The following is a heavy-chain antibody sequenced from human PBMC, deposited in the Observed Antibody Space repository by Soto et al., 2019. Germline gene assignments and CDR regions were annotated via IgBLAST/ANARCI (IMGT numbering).Heavy chain of an antibody. Sequence: EVQLLESGGGLVQPGGSLRLSCEASGFTFSGYAMSWVRQAPGKGLELVSAISGGAVITYYADSVKGRFTISRDNSKNTLYMQMNRLRAEATAVYYCGTHYDFWSADVGYWGQGTLVTVSS. CDR3: GTHYDFWSADVGY. D-gene: IGHD3-3*01. CDR1: GFTFSGYA. CDR2: ISGGAVIT. V-gene: IGHV3-23*01. J-gene: IGHJ4*02.